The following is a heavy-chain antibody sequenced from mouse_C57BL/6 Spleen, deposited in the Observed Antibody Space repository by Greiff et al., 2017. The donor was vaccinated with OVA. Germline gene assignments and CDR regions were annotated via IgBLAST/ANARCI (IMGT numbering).Heavy chain of an antibody. V-gene: IGHV1-76*01. CDR2: IYPGSGNT. CDR3: ARGRDFDY. Sequence: VQLQESGAELVRPGASVKLSCKASGYTFTDYYINWVKQRPGQGLEWIARIYPGSGNTYYNEKFKGKATLTAEKSSSTAYMQLSSLTSEDSAVYFCARGRDFDYWGRGTTLTVSS. CDR1: GYTFTDYY. J-gene: IGHJ2*01.